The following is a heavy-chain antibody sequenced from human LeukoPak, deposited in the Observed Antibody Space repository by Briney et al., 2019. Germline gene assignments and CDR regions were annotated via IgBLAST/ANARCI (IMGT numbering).Heavy chain of an antibody. J-gene: IGHJ4*02. V-gene: IGHV3-30*02. D-gene: IGHD2-2*02. CDR1: GFTFSSYG. CDR3: AKNPMSTLPAARPFDY. CDR2: IRYDGSNK. Sequence: PGGSLRLSCAASGFTFSSYGMHWVRQAPGKGLEWVAFIRYDGSNKYYADSVKGRFTISRDNSKNTLYLQMNSLRAEDTAVYYCAKNPMSTLPAARPFDYWGQGTLVTVSS.